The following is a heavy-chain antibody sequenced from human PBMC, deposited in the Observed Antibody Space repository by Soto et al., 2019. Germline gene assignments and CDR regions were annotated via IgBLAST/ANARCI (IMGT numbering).Heavy chain of an antibody. Sequence: SETLSLTCTVSGGSISFYYWTWIRQPPGRGLEWIAYIYYSGSTNYNPSLKSRVTISVDTSKNQFSLKLSSVTAADTAVYYCARVIEGSGSYYSDYWGQGTQVNVSS. CDR2: IYYSGST. V-gene: IGHV4-59*01. D-gene: IGHD3-22*01. J-gene: IGHJ4*02. CDR1: GGSISFYY. CDR3: ARVIEGSGSYYSDY.